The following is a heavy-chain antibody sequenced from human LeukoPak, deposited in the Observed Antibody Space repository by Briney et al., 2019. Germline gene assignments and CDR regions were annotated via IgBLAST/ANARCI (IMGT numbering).Heavy chain of an antibody. V-gene: IGHV1-2*04. CDR1: GYTFTAYY. CDR2: IHPKTGDT. CDR3: TRGGEWLDREIDY. Sequence: GASVKVSCKASGYTFTAYYIHWVRQAPGQGLEWMGCIHPKTGDTNYAQRSQGWVTMTRDTSITTSYMELNRLTSDDTAVYFCTRGGEWLDREIDYWGQGTLVTVSS. J-gene: IGHJ4*02. D-gene: IGHD6-19*01.